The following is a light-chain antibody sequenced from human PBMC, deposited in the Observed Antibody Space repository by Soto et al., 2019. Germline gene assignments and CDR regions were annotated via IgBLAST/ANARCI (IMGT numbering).Light chain of an antibody. CDR1: SSDVGGYNF. J-gene: IGLJ2*01. CDR2: DVS. Sequence: QSALTQPASVSGSPGQSITISCTGTSSDVGGYNFVSWHQQHPAKAPKLMIFDVSNRPSGVSNRFSGSKSGNTASLTISGLQAEDEADYYCSSYTSSRTLVFGGGTKVTVL. CDR3: SSYTSSRTLV. V-gene: IGLV2-14*01.